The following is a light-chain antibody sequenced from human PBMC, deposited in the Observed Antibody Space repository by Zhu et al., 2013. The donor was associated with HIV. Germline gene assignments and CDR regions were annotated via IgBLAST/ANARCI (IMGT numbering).Light chain of an antibody. CDR1: SGSVSASYY. V-gene: IGLV8-61*01. Sequence: QTVVTQEPSLSVSPGGTVTLTCGLRSGSVSASYYPSWYQQTPGQPPRTLIYSTNTRSSGVPDRFSGSILGNKAALTITGAQADDESDYYCVLYMGSDRQVFGGGTKADRP. CDR2: STN. CDR3: VLYMGSDRQV. J-gene: IGLJ2*01.